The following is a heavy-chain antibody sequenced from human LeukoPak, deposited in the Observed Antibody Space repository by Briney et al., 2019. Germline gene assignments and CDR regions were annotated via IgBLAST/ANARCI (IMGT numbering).Heavy chain of an antibody. D-gene: IGHD2-15*01. V-gene: IGHV4-39*07. Sequence: KASETLSLTCTVSGGSISSSSYYWGWIRQPPGKGLEWIGSIYYSGSTYYNPSFKSRVTISVDTSKNQFSLKLSSVTAADTAVYYCAREGGGGVVHYYYMDVWGKGTTVTVSS. CDR2: IYYSGST. CDR1: GGSISSSSYY. J-gene: IGHJ6*03. CDR3: AREGGGGVVHYYYMDV.